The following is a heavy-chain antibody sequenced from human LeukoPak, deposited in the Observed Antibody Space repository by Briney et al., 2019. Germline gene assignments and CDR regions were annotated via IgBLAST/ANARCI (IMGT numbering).Heavy chain of an antibody. D-gene: IGHD5-18*01. V-gene: IGHV3-30-3*01. CDR3: ARDKPGYSRGYSYGYGGFDY. J-gene: IGHJ4*02. Sequence: GGSLRLSCAASGFTFSSYAMHLVRQAPGKGLEWVAVISYDGSNKYYADSVKGRFTISRDNSKNTLYLQMNSLRAEDTAVYYCARDKPGYSRGYSYGYGGFDYWGQGTLVTVSS. CDR1: GFTFSSYA. CDR2: ISYDGSNK.